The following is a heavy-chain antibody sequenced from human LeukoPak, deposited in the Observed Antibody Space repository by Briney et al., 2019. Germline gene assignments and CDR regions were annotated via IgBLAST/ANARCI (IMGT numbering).Heavy chain of an antibody. D-gene: IGHD3-10*01. J-gene: IGHJ6*02. CDR3: ARGRSRGRPYYYYGIDV. CDR2: INHSGST. V-gene: IGHV4-34*01. CDR1: GGSFSGYY. Sequence: SETLSLTCAVYGGSFSGYYWSWIRQPPGKGLEWIGEINHSGSTNYNPSLKSRVTISVDTSKNQFSLKLSSVTAADTAVYYCARGRSRGRPYYYYGIDVWGQGTTVTVSS.